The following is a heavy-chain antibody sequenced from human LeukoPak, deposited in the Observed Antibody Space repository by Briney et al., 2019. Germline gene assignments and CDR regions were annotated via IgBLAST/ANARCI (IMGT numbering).Heavy chain of an antibody. CDR3: ARGADYGSGSLFI. V-gene: IGHV3-30*02. Sequence: PGGSLRLSCAASGFTFSSYGMHWVRQAPGKGLEWVAFIRYDGSNKYYADSVKGRFTISRDNSKNTLYLQMNSLRAEDTAVYYCARGADYGSGSLFIWGQGTMVTVSS. J-gene: IGHJ3*02. D-gene: IGHD3-10*01. CDR2: IRYDGSNK. CDR1: GFTFSSYG.